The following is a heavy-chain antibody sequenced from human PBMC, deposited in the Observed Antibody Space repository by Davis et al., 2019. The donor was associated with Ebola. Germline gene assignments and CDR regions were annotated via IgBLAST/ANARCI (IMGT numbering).Heavy chain of an antibody. CDR2: INPNSGGT. J-gene: IGHJ4*02. D-gene: IGHD6-19*01. V-gene: IGHV1-2*02. Sequence: ASVKVSCKASGYTFTSYYMHWVRQAPGQGLEWMGWINPNSGGTNYAQKFQGRVTMTRDTSISTAYMELSRLRSDDTAVYYCARDPGYSSGAGYWGQGTLVTVSS. CDR1: GYTFTSYY. CDR3: ARDPGYSSGAGY.